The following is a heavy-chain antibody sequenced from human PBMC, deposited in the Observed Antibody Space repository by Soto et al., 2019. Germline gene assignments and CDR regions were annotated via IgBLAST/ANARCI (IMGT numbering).Heavy chain of an antibody. CDR1: GFTFSSYA. J-gene: IGHJ4*02. Sequence: EVQLLESGGGLVQPGGSLRLSCAASGFTFSSYAMNWVRQAPGKGLEWVSVVSGSGGSTYYADSVQGRFTISRDNSKNTLYLQMNRLRAEDTAIYYCARRGPGTYFDYWGQGTLVTVSS. CDR2: VSGSGGST. V-gene: IGHV3-23*01. D-gene: IGHD6-13*01. CDR3: ARRGPGTYFDY.